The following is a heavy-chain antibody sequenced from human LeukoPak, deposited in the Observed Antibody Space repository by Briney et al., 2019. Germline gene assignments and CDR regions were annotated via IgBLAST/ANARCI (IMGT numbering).Heavy chain of an antibody. J-gene: IGHJ5*02. V-gene: IGHV3-30*03. CDR1: GFTFSSYG. CDR3: ARVRGCTNGVCYFSSWFDP. CDR2: ISYDGSNK. D-gene: IGHD2-8*01. Sequence: GRSLRLSCAASGFTFSSYGMHWVRQAPGKGLEWVAVISYDGSNKYYADSVKGRFTISRDNSKNTLYLQMNSLRAEDTAVYYCARVRGCTNGVCYFSSWFDPWGQGTLVTVSS.